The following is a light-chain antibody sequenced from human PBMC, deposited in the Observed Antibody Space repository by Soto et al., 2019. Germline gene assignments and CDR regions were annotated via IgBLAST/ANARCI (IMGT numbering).Light chain of an antibody. J-gene: IGLJ1*01. Sequence: QSVLTQPASVSGSPGQSITISCSGTSSDVGSYNLVSWYQQHPGKAPKLMIYEVSKRPSGVSNRFSGSKSGNTASLTISGLQAEDEADYYCCSYAASSTFGYVFGTGTKLTVL. V-gene: IGLV2-23*02. CDR1: SSDVGSYNL. CDR3: CSYAASSTFGYV. CDR2: EVS.